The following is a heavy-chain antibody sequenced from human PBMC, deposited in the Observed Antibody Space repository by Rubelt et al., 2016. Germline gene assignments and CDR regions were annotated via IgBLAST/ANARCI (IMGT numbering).Heavy chain of an antibody. CDR3: ARVVADFGVVIIRWFDP. V-gene: IGHV4-34*01. D-gene: IGHD3-3*01. CDR2: INHSGST. Sequence: QVQLQQWGAGLLKPSETLSLTCAVYGGSFSGYYWSWIRQPPGKGLEWIGEINHSGSTNYNPSLKSRVTISVDTSKNQFSLRMGSGTAAETAVYYCARVVADFGVVIIRWFDPWGQGTLVTVSS. CDR1: GGSFSGYY. J-gene: IGHJ5*02.